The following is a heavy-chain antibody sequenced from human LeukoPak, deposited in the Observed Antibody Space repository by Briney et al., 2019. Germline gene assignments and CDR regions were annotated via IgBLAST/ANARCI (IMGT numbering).Heavy chain of an antibody. CDR2: IYSGGST. D-gene: IGHD6-13*01. V-gene: IGHV3-53*01. CDR3: AAAGPDYYYGMDV. CDR1: GFTFSSYW. Sequence: GGSLRLSCAASGFTFSSYWMNWVRQAPGKGLEWVSVIYSGGSTYYADSVKGRFTISRDNSKNTLYLQMNSLRAEDTAVYYCAAAGPDYYYGMDVWGQGTTVTVSS. J-gene: IGHJ6*02.